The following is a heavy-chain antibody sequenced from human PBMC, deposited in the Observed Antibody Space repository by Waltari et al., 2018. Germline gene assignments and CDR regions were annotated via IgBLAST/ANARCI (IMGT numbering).Heavy chain of an antibody. CDR3: ARAHLQVVTTRDDYYIYYMDV. D-gene: IGHD5-12*01. CDR1: GGSISNSY. V-gene: IGHV4-59*01. CDR2: IYYSGTA. Sequence: QVQLQESGPGLVKPSETLSLTCSVSGGSISNSYWTWIRQSPGKGLEWIGDIYYSGTANFNPPLNMRVAISADTSKNQFSLKLSSVIAADTAVYYCARAHLQVVTTRDDYYIYYMDVWGKGTTVTVSS. J-gene: IGHJ6*03.